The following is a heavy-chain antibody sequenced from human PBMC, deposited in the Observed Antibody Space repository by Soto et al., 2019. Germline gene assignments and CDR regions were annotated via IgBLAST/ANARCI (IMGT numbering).Heavy chain of an antibody. CDR2: IIPIFGTA. Sequence: ASVKVSCKASGGTFSGYAISWVRQAPGQGLEWMGGIIPIFGTANYAQKFQGRVTITADESTSTAYMELSSLRSEDTAVYYCASLDDSSGYYYVWGQGTLVTVSS. CDR3: ASLDDSSGYYYV. V-gene: IGHV1-69*13. CDR1: GGTFSGYA. J-gene: IGHJ4*02. D-gene: IGHD3-22*01.